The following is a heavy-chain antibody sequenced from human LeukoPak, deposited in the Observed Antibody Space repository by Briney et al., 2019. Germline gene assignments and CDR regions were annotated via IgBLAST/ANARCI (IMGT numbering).Heavy chain of an antibody. CDR1: GYSFTSYW. J-gene: IGHJ4*02. Sequence: GESLKISCKGSGYSFTSYWIGWVRQMPGKGLEWMGIIYPGDSDTRYSPSFQGQVTISADKSINTAYVQWSSLKASDTAMYYCARGFGYSYGRHYFDYWGQGTLVTVSS. V-gene: IGHV5-51*01. D-gene: IGHD5-18*01. CDR3: ARGFGYSYGRHYFDY. CDR2: IYPGDSDT.